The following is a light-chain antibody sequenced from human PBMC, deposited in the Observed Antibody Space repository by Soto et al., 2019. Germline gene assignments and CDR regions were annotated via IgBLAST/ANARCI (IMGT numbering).Light chain of an antibody. CDR2: GAS. CDR1: QSVRSSS. Sequence: EIVLTQSPGTLSLSRGDRVTLFCRASQSVRSSSLAWYQHKPGQAPRLLIYGASSRATGIPDRFSGSGSGTDFTLTINRLEPEDFAVYYCQQYGSSPPSTFGQGTKVDIK. J-gene: IGKJ1*01. V-gene: IGKV3-20*01. CDR3: QQYGSSPPST.